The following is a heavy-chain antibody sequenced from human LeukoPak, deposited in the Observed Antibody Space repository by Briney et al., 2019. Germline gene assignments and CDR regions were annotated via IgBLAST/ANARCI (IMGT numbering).Heavy chain of an antibody. CDR1: GGSISSTNYY. D-gene: IGHD4-17*01. V-gene: IGHV4-39*01. CDR3: AAPTTVTTPFDY. CDR2: IYYNGDT. Sequence: SETLSLTCTVSGGSISSTNYYWAWIRQPPGKGLEWIGTIYYNGDTYYTPSLKSRVTISIDTSKNQFSLKLSSVTAADTAVYYCAAPTTVTTPFDYWGQGTLVTVSS. J-gene: IGHJ4*02.